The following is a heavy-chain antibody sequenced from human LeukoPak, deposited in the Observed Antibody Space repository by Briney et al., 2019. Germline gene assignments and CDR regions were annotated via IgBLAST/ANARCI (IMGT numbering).Heavy chain of an antibody. J-gene: IGHJ4*02. Sequence: GGSLRLPCAASGFMFSSFEMNWVRQAPGKGLEWVSKISSGGTTIYYADSVKGRFTISRDNAKNSLYLQMNSLRAEDTAVYYCARNFDSWGQGTLVTVSS. CDR2: ISSGGTTI. CDR3: ARNFDS. CDR1: GFMFSSFE. V-gene: IGHV3-48*03.